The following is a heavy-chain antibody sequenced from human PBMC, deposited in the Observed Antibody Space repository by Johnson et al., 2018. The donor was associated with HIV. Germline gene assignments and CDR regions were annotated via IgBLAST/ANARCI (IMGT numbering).Heavy chain of an antibody. V-gene: IGHV3-11*04. D-gene: IGHD2-21*02. CDR3: AVPGGDPLTDDAFDI. Sequence: QVQLVESGGGLVKPGGSLRLSCAASGFTFSDYYMRWIRQAPAKGLEWISYISNSGSTIYYADPLKGRFTISRDNAKNLLYLQMNSLRAEDTAVYYCAVPGGDPLTDDAFDIWGQGTMVTVSS. J-gene: IGHJ3*02. CDR1: GFTFSDYY. CDR2: ISNSGSTI.